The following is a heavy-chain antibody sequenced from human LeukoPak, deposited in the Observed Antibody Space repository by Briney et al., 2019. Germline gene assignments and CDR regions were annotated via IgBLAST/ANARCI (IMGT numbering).Heavy chain of an antibody. D-gene: IGHD6-13*01. V-gene: IGHV1-2*02. CDR2: INPNSGGT. CDR1: GYTFTGYY. CDR3: ARGPRSYSSSWYNWFDP. Sequence: ASVNVSCKASGYTFTGYYMHWVRQAPGQGLEWMGWINPNSGGTNYAQKFQGRVTMTRDTSISTAYMELSRLRSDDTAVYYCARGPRSYSSSWYNWFDPWGQGTLVTVSS. J-gene: IGHJ5*02.